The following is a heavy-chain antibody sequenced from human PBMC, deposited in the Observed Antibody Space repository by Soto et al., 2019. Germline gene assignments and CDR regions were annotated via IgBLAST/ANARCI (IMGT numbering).Heavy chain of an antibody. D-gene: IGHD6-6*01. Sequence: ASVKVSCKASGYTFTGYYMHWVRQAPGQGLEWMGWINPNSGGTNYAQKFQGWVTMTRDTSISTAYMELSRLRSDDTAVYYCARVRDLAARRIRGYYFDYWGQGTLVTVSS. CDR3: ARVRDLAARRIRGYYFDY. CDR1: GYTFTGYY. CDR2: INPNSGGT. J-gene: IGHJ4*02. V-gene: IGHV1-2*04.